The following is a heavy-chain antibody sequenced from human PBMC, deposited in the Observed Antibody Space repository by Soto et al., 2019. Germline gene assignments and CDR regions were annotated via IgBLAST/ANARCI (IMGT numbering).Heavy chain of an antibody. V-gene: IGHV3-21*01. J-gene: IGHJ5*02. CDR3: ARDSEYSSPGWFDP. Sequence: GGSLRLSCAASGFSFTNYALSWVRQAPGKGLEWVSSISSSSSYIYYADSVKGRFTISRDNAKNSLYLQMNSLRAEDTAVYYCARDSEYSSPGWFDPWGQGTLVTVSS. D-gene: IGHD6-6*01. CDR1: GFSFTNYA. CDR2: ISSSSSYI.